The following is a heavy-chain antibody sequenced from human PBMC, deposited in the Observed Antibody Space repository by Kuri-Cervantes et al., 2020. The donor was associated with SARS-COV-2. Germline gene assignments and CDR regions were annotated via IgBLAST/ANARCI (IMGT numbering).Heavy chain of an antibody. CDR2: ISGSGGST. V-gene: IGHV3-23*01. J-gene: IGHJ4*02. D-gene: IGHD1-26*01. CDR1: GFTFSSYA. Sequence: GGSLRLSCAASGFTFSSYAMSWVRQAPGKGLEWVSAISGSGGSTYYADSVKGRFTISRDNSKNTLYLQMNSLRAEDTAVYYCAKSPLGELLLYYFDYWGQGALVTASS. CDR3: AKSPLGELLLYYFDY.